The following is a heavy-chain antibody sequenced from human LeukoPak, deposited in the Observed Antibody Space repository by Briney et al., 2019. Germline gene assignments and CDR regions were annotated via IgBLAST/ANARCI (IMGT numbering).Heavy chain of an antibody. CDR1: GGSISGSY. V-gene: IGHV4-59*01. J-gene: IGHJ5*02. CDR3: ARSLPATVAGANWYDP. Sequence: SETLSLTCTVSGGSISGSYWSWLRQPPGKGLEWIGYIYYGGSTNYSASLKNRVTISVDTSKNQFSLKLSSVTAADTAVYYCARSLPATVAGANWYDPWGQGTLVTVSS. D-gene: IGHD6-13*01. CDR2: IYYGGST.